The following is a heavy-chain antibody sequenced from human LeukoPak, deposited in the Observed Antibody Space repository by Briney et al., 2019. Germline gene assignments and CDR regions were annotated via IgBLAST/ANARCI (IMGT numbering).Heavy chain of an antibody. D-gene: IGHD6-13*01. J-gene: IGHJ6*02. CDR2: ISWNSGSI. V-gene: IGHV3-9*01. CDR3: ARAAYSSSWDYYYGMDV. CDR1: GFTFDDYA. Sequence: GGSLRLSCAASGFTFDDYAMQWVRQAPGKGLEWVSGISWNSGSIGYADSVKGRFTISRDNAKSSLYLQMNSLRAEDTALYYCARAAYSSSWDYYYGMDVWGQGTTVTVSS.